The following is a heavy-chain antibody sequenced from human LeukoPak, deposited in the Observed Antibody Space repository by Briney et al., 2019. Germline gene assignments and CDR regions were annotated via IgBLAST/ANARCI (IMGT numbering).Heavy chain of an antibody. CDR1: GFTFSYYW. V-gene: IGHV3-7*01. J-gene: IGHJ4*02. CDR3: ARDDEHHTVDY. CDR2: INPDGSEN. D-gene: IGHD1-14*01. Sequence: GGSLRLSCATSGFTFSYYWMSWVRQAPGKGLEWMANINPDGSENFYVDSVKGRFTISRDNAKNSLYLQMNNLRAEDTAVYYCARDDEHHTVDYWGQGTLVTVSS.